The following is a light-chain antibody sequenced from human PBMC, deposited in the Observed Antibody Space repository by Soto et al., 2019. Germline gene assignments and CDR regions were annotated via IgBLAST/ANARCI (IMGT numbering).Light chain of an antibody. J-gene: IGLJ1*01. Sequence: QSVLTQPPSASGTPGQRVTISCSGSSSNIGSNSVNWYQQLPGAAPKLLIYSNNQRPSGAPDRFSGSKSGTSASLAISGLQSEDEADYYCAAWDDSLNGREVFGTGTKLTVL. V-gene: IGLV1-44*01. CDR1: SSNIGSNS. CDR2: SNN. CDR3: AAWDDSLNGREV.